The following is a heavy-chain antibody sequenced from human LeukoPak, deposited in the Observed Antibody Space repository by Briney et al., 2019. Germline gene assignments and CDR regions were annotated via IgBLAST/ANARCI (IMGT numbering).Heavy chain of an antibody. CDR3: AREAYSSSPNFDY. CDR1: GFIFSSYS. V-gene: IGHV3-21*01. D-gene: IGHD6-6*01. J-gene: IGHJ4*02. CDR2: ISSSSSYI. Sequence: GGSLRLSCAASGFIFSSYSMNWVRQAPVKGLEWVASISSSSSYIYYADSVKGRFTISRDNAKNSLYLQVNSLRAEDTAVYYCAREAYSSSPNFDYWGQGALVTVSS.